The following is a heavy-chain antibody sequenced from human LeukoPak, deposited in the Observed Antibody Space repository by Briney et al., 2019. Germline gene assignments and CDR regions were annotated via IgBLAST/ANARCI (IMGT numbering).Heavy chain of an antibody. CDR1: GYTFTSYY. CDR2: MNPNSGNT. D-gene: IGHD3-10*01. V-gene: IGHV1-8*02. CDR3: ARGYGSGSPPAYGMDV. J-gene: IGHJ6*02. Sequence: ASVKVSCKASGYTFTSYYMHWVRQATGQGLEWMGWMNPNSGNTGYAQKFQGRVTMTRSTSISTAYMELSSLRSEDTAVYYCARGYGSGSPPAYGMDVWGQGTTVTVSS.